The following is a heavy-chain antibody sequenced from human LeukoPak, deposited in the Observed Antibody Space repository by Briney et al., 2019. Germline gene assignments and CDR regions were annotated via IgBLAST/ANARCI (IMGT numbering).Heavy chain of an antibody. V-gene: IGHV3-74*01. J-gene: IGHJ5*02. CDR2: INSGGTVT. D-gene: IGHD2-2*01. Sequence: PGGSLRLSCAASGFTFSDFWMHWVRQAPGKGLVWVSRINSGGTVTNYADSVKGRLTISRDNAKNTLYLQMNSLRPEDTAVYYCARAGEDVVLGPAPVGGSPYNWFDPWGQGTLVTVSS. CDR3: ARAGEDVVLGPAPVGGSPYNWFDP. CDR1: GFTFSDFW.